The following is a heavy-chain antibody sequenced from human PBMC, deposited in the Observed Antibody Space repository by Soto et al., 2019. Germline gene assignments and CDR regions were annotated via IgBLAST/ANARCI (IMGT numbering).Heavy chain of an antibody. Sequence: QVQLVQSGAEVKKPGASVKVSCKASGYTFTSYGISWVRQAPGQGLEWMGWISAYNGNTNYAQKLQGRVTMTTDTSKRTGYMELRSLGSEDTAVYYWARTYYHIFAGYYFCYWGQGTLVTVSS. CDR1: GYTFTSYG. CDR3: ARTYYHIFAGYYFCY. CDR2: ISAYNGNT. V-gene: IGHV1-18*01. J-gene: IGHJ4*02. D-gene: IGHD3-9*01.